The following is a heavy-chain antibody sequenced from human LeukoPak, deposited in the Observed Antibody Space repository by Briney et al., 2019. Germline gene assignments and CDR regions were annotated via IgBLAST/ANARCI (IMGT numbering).Heavy chain of an antibody. D-gene: IGHD2-15*01. J-gene: IGHJ4*02. CDR2: INHSGST. CDR1: GGSFSGYY. Sequence: PSETLSLTCAVYGGSFSGYYWSWVRQPPGKGLEWIGEINHSGSTNYNPSLKSRVTISVDTSKNQFSLKLSSVTAADTAVYYCASRDEIGYCSGGSCYLSTTAPPGYWGQGTLVTASS. CDR3: ASRDEIGYCSGGSCYLSTTAPPGY. V-gene: IGHV4-34*01.